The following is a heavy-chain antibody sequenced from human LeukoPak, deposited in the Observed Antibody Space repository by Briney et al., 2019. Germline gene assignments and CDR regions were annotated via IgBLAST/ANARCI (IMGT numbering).Heavy chain of an antibody. J-gene: IGHJ4*02. CDR1: GFTVSSNY. Sequence: PGGSLRLSCAASGFTVSSNYMNWVRQAPGKGLEWVSVIDSGDRTYYADSVKGRFTISRDNSKNTLYLQMNSLRAADTAVYYCARDKGTSYLSSFDYWGQGTLVTVSS. D-gene: IGHD6-6*01. CDR3: ARDKGTSYLSSFDY. CDR2: IDSGDRT. V-gene: IGHV3-66*02.